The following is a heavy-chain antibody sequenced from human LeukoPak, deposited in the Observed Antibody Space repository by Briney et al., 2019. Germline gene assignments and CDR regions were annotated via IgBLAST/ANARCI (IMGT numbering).Heavy chain of an antibody. Sequence: PGGSLRLSCAASGFTFDDYAMHWVRHAPGKGLEWVSGISWNSGSIGYADSVKGRFTISRDNAKNSLYLQMNSLRAEDTALYYCARDGMVYANQHDYWGQRTLVTVSS. V-gene: IGHV3-9*01. J-gene: IGHJ4*02. CDR3: ARDGMVYANQHDY. D-gene: IGHD2-8*01. CDR1: GFTFDDYA. CDR2: ISWNSGSI.